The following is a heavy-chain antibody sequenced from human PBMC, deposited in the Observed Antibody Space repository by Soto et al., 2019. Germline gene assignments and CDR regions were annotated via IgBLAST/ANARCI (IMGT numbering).Heavy chain of an antibody. CDR3: ARADYDTSGYYFDY. V-gene: IGHV3-48*02. CDR1: GFTFSSYS. J-gene: IGHJ4*02. CDR2: ISRSSSSM. D-gene: IGHD3-22*01. Sequence: GGSLRLSCSACGFTFSSYSMNWFRQAPGKGLEWVSYISRSSSSMYYADSVRGRFTISRDNAYNSLYLQMNSLRDEDTAVYYCARADYDTSGYYFDYWGQGALVTVSS.